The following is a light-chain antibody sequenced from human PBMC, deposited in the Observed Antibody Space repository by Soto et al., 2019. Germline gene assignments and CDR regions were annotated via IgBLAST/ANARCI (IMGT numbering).Light chain of an antibody. CDR1: QYVSSF. Sequence: EIVLTGSQATLSLYPGERATLSCRASQYVSSFLAWYQQKAGQAPRLLIYDASHRATGIPARFSGSGSGTDFTLTIGGLEPEDFAVYYCQQYALSPWTFGQGTKVDIK. J-gene: IGKJ1*01. V-gene: IGKV3-11*01. CDR3: QQYALSPWT. CDR2: DAS.